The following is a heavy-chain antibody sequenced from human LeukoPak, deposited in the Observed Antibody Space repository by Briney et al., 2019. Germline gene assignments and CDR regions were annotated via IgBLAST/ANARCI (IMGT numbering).Heavy chain of an antibody. Sequence: SETLSLTCTVSGGSISSYYWSWIRQPPGKGLEWIGYIYYSGSTNYNPSLKSRVTISVDTSKNQFSLKLSSVTAADTAVYYCARSQWEQLGWFAPWGQGTLVTVSS. V-gene: IGHV4-59*08. CDR2: IYYSGST. D-gene: IGHD1-26*01. CDR3: ARSQWEQLGWFAP. CDR1: GGSISSYY. J-gene: IGHJ5*02.